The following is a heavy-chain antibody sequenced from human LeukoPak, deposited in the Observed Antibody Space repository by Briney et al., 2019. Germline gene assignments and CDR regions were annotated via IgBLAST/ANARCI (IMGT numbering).Heavy chain of an antibody. V-gene: IGHV3-23*01. CDR2: ISGSGGSA. CDR3: AIIVLVPEASDAFDI. D-gene: IGHD2-2*01. CDR1: GFTFSSYA. J-gene: IGHJ3*02. Sequence: GGSLRLSCAASGFTFSSYAMSWVRQAPGKGLEWVSAISGSGGSAYYADSVKGRFTMSRDNSKNTLYLQMRSLRAEDTAVYYCAIIVLVPEASDAFDIWGQGTMVTVSS.